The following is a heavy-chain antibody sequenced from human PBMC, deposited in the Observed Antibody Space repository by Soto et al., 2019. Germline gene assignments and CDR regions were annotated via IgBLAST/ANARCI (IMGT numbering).Heavy chain of an antibody. Sequence: GGSLRLSCATSGFTFRNYAMTWARQAPGKGLEWVSSLLRSGSSAYYADSVRGRFTISSDTSANSLYLRMDNLRAEDTAIYYCAKDAISGDGIWLMDSWGQGPVGTAS. CDR3: AKDAISGDGIWLMDS. D-gene: IGHD2-21*02. CDR2: LLRSGSSA. CDR1: GFTFRNYA. V-gene: IGHV3-23*01. J-gene: IGHJ5*02.